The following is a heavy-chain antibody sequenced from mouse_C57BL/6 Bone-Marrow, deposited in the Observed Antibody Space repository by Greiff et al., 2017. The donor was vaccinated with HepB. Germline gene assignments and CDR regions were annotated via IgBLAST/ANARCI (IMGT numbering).Heavy chain of an antibody. Sequence: EVMLVESGGGLVKTGGSLKLSCAASGFTFSSYAMSWVRQTPEKRLEWVATISDGGSYTYYPDNVKGRFTISRDNAKNNLYLQMSHLKSEDTAMYYCASNYYGSNYAMDYWGQGTSVTVSS. V-gene: IGHV5-4*03. CDR1: GFTFSSYA. CDR2: ISDGGSYT. CDR3: ASNYYGSNYAMDY. J-gene: IGHJ4*01. D-gene: IGHD1-1*01.